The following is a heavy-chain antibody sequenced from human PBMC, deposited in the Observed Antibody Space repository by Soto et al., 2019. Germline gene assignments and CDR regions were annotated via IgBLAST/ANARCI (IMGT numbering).Heavy chain of an antibody. CDR2: TSAYNGNT. V-gene: IGHV1-18*01. J-gene: IGHJ6*03. CDR1: GSTFTSYG. Sequence: QVQLVQSGAEVKKPGASVKVSCKASGSTFTSYGISWVRQAPGQGLEWMGWTSAYNGNTNYAQKLQGRVTMTTDTSTSTAYMELRSLRSDDTAVYYCARVPTYYDILTGYYEDYYYYMDVWGKGTTVTVSS. CDR3: ARVPTYYDILTGYYEDYYYYMDV. D-gene: IGHD3-9*01.